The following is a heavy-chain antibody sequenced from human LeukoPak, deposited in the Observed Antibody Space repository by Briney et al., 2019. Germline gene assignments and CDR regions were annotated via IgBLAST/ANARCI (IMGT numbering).Heavy chain of an antibody. J-gene: IGHJ6*02. CDR2: ISGSGGST. V-gene: IGHV3-23*01. Sequence: QPGGSLRLSCAASGFTFSSYAMSWVRQAPGKGLEWVSAISGSGGSTYYADSVKGRFTISRDNSKNTLYLQMNSLRAEDTAVYYCARDPALQAWWEPGSAYGMDVWGQGTTVTVSS. D-gene: IGHD2-15*01. CDR3: ARDPALQAWWEPGSAYGMDV. CDR1: GFTFSSYA.